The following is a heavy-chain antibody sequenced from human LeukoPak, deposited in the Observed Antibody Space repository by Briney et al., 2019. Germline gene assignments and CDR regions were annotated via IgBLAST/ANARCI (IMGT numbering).Heavy chain of an antibody. J-gene: IGHJ4*02. D-gene: IGHD3-3*01. CDR2: ISGSGGST. CDR3: AKSLEGLRFLEWLTPDY. Sequence: PGGSLRLSCAASGFTVSSNYMSWVRQAPGKGLEWVSAISGSGGSTYYADSVKGRFTISRDNSKNTLYLQMNSLRAEDTAVYYCAKSLEGLRFLEWLTPDYWGQGTLVTVSS. V-gene: IGHV3-23*01. CDR1: GFTVSSNY.